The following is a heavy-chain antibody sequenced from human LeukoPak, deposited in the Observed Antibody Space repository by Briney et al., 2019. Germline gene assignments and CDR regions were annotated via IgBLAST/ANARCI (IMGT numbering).Heavy chain of an antibody. D-gene: IGHD4-17*01. CDR2: ISNNGGST. V-gene: IGHV3-64D*09. CDR1: EFTLSSYI. Sequence: GGSLRLSCLASEFTLSSYIMHWVRQAPGKGLEYVPAISNNGGSTYYADSVKGRFTISRDNSKNTLYLQMNSLRPEDTAVYYCVRSVTTLSDFHNWGQGTLVTVSS. J-gene: IGHJ4*02. CDR3: VRSVTTLSDFHN.